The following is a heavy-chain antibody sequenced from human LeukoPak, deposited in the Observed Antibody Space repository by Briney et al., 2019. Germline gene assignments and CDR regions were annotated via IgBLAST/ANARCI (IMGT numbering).Heavy chain of an antibody. V-gene: IGHV3-23*01. CDR2: ISGSGGNR. D-gene: IGHD6-13*01. CDR1: GFTFSSYG. Sequence: GGSLRLSCAASGFTFSSYGMHWVRQAPGKGLEWVSAISGSGGNRHYADSVKGRFTVSRDNSKNTLYLQMNSLRAEDTAVYYCASTGYSSSWGLDYWGQGTLVTVSS. J-gene: IGHJ4*02. CDR3: ASTGYSSSWGLDY.